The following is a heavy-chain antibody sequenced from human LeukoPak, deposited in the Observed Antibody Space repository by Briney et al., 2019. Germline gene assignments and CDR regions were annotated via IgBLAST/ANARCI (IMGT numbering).Heavy chain of an antibody. J-gene: IGHJ6*02. CDR3: VRAPPYSSASWGYYGMDV. V-gene: IGHV3-23*01. CDR1: GFIFSNYA. Sequence: GGSLRLSCAASGFIFSNYAMSWVRQTPGKGLEWVSTFSGSGATTYYADSVKGRFTMSRENAKSSLYLQMNSLSAGDTAVYYCVRAPPYSSASWGYYGMDVWGQGTTVTVSS. D-gene: IGHD6-19*01. CDR2: FSGSGATT.